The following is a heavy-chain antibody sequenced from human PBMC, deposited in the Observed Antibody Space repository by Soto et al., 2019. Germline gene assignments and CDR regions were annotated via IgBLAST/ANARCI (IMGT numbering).Heavy chain of an antibody. Sequence: QDQLVQSGAEVKKPGASVTVSCKASGYSFTNYGVTWVRQAPGQGLEWMGWISAFNGNTHYAQNLQGRVTMTTDASTSTAYVELRSLRSDEAAVYYCARDRGVAPPVAGNTLFYTYMDVLGKGTTGTV. D-gene: IGHD6-19*01. V-gene: IGHV1-18*01. CDR2: ISAFNGNT. CDR3: ARDRGVAPPVAGNTLFYTYMDV. CDR1: GYSFTNYG. J-gene: IGHJ6*03.